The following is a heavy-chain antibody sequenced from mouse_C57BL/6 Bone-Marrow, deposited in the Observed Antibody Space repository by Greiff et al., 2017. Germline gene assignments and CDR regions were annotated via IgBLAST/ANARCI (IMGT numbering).Heavy chain of an antibody. CDR3: TRADYYGSSQYYFDC. CDR2: ISSGGDYI. D-gene: IGHD1-1*01. V-gene: IGHV5-9-1*02. CDR1: GFTFSSYA. J-gene: IGHJ2*01. Sequence: EVKVEESGEGLVKPGGSLKLSCAASGFTFSSYAMSWVRQTPEKRLEWVAYISSGGDYIYYADTVKGRFTISRDNARNTLYLQMSSLKSEDTAMYYCTRADYYGSSQYYFDCWGQGTTLTVSS.